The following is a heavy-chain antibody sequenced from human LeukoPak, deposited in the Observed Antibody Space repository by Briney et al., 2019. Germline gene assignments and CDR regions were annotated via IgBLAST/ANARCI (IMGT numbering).Heavy chain of an antibody. V-gene: IGHV3-11*01. Sequence: GGSLRLSCAASGFTFSDYYISWIRQAPGKGLEWVSYISSSGSTIYYADSVKGRFTISRDNAKNSLYLQMNSLRAEDTAVYYCARDTTQITMIVVHRGSDAFDIWGQGTMVTVSS. D-gene: IGHD3-22*01. J-gene: IGHJ3*02. CDR1: GFTFSDYY. CDR2: ISSSGSTI. CDR3: ARDTTQITMIVVHRGSDAFDI.